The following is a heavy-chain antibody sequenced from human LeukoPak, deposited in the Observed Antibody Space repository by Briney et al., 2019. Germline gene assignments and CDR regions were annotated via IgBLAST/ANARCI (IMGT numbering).Heavy chain of an antibody. CDR2: ISYDGRNK. CDR3: ARELERVFDY. CDR1: GFTFSDYY. D-gene: IGHD1-1*01. J-gene: IGHJ4*02. V-gene: IGHV3-30*03. Sequence: PGGSLRLSCAASGFTFSDYYMSWIRQAPGKGLEWVAVISYDGRNKYYADSVKGRFTISRDNSKNTLYLQMNSLRAEDTAVYYCARELERVFDYWGQGTLVTVSS.